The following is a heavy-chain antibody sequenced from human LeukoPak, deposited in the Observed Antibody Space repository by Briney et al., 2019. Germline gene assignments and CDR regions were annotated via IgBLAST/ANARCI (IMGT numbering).Heavy chain of an antibody. D-gene: IGHD1-26*01. CDR3: ARVLWELGEGYFDY. V-gene: IGHV4-39*01. CDR1: GGSISSSSYY. Sequence: PSETLSLTCTVSGGSISSSSYYWGWIRQPPGKGLEWIGSIYYSGSTYYNPSLKSRVTISVDTSKNQFSLKLGSATAADTAVYYCARVLWELGEGYFDYWGQGTLVTVSS. J-gene: IGHJ4*02. CDR2: IYYSGST.